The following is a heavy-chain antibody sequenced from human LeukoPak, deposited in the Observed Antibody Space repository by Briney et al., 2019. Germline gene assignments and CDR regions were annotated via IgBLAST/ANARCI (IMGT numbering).Heavy chain of an antibody. Sequence: PGGSLRLSCAASGFTFSSYEMNWVRQAPGKGLEWVSYISSSGSTIYYADPVKGRFTISRDNAKNSLYLQMNSLRAEDTAVYYCARSVTTVSARWFDPWGQGTLVTVSS. CDR1: GFTFSSYE. J-gene: IGHJ5*02. CDR2: ISSSGSTI. CDR3: ARSVTTVSARWFDP. D-gene: IGHD4-17*01. V-gene: IGHV3-48*03.